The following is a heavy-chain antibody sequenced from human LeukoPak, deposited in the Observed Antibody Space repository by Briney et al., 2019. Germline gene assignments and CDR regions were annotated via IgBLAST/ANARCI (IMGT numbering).Heavy chain of an antibody. CDR3: ARRRGVQRFLFDY. CDR1: GGSISSSSYY. V-gene: IGHV4-39*01. Sequence: EPSETLSLTCTVSGGSISSSSYYWGWIRQPPGKGLEWIGSIYYSGSTYYNPSLKSRVTISVDTSKNRFSLKLSSVTAADTAVYYCARRRGVQRFLFDYWGQGTLVTVSS. D-gene: IGHD3-10*01. CDR2: IYYSGST. J-gene: IGHJ4*02.